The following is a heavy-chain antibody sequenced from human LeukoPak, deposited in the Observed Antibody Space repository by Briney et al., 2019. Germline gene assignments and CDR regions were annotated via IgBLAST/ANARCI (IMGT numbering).Heavy chain of an antibody. V-gene: IGHV3-23*01. CDR1: GFTFRTYA. CDR2: ISDSGDGT. CDR3: AKDKAPGSWHTPSDS. Sequence: GGSLRLSCAASGFTFRTYAMSWVRQAPGKGLEWVSGISDSGDGTYYAESVKGRFTISRDNSKNTVFLQMNSLRADDTAKYYCAKDKAPGSWHTPSDSWGQEPWSPSPQ. D-gene: IGHD6-13*01. J-gene: IGHJ5*01.